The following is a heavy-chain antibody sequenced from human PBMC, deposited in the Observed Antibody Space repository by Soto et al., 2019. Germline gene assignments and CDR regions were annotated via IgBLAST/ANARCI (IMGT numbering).Heavy chain of an antibody. V-gene: IGHV3-74*01. Sequence: EVQLVESGGGLLQPGGSLRLSCAVSGSTFSNYWMHWVRQAPGKGLAWVSHINSDGSSTNYADFVKGRFTIARDNAKNTVYLQMNSLRAEDTAVYYCARDRSYSLDVWGQGTTVTVSS. CDR2: INSDGSST. CDR3: ARDRSYSLDV. J-gene: IGHJ6*02. CDR1: GSTFSNYW.